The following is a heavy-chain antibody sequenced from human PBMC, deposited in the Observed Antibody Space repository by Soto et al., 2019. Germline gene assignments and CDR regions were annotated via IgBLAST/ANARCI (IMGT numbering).Heavy chain of an antibody. CDR1: GGSFSGYS. CDR2: INLRGST. CDR3: ARLSSIAARRRDY. J-gene: IGHJ4*02. D-gene: IGHD6-6*01. V-gene: IGHV4-34*01. Sequence: PSETLSLTCAVYGGSFSGYSWSWIRQPPGKGLEGIGEINLRGSTTYNPSLKSKVTQSVDTSKNQFSTKLSSVAAAETAVYYCARLSSIAARRRDYWGQGSLVTVCS.